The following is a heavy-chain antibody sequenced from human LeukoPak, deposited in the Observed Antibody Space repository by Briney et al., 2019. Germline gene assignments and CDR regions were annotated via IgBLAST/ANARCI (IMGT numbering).Heavy chain of an antibody. V-gene: IGHV4-34*01. D-gene: IGHD6-19*01. CDR2: INHSGST. CDR1: GGFFSGYY. J-gene: IGHJ3*02. CDR3: RRYSSGWTLPKAFDI. Sequence: SETLSPTCAVYGGFFSGYYWSWIRQPAGKVLEWIGEINHSGSTNYNPSFKSQVTISVDTSKNQFSLKLSSLHAPATALYSCRRYSSGWTLPKAFDIWGQGTMDSVS.